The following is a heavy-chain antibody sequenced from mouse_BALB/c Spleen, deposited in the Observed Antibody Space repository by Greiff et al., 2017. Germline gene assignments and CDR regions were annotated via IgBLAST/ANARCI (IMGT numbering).Heavy chain of an antibody. CDR1: GFSLTSYG. CDR3: SREDGPAWFAY. Sequence: VQLQESGPGLVAPSQSLSITCTVSGFSLTSYGVHWVRQPPGKGLEWLGMIWGDGSTDYNSALKSRLSISKDNSKSQVFIKMNSLQTDDTARYYCSREDGPAWFAYWGQGTLVTVSA. J-gene: IGHJ3*01. V-gene: IGHV2-6-7*01. D-gene: IGHD2-3*01. CDR2: IWGDGST.